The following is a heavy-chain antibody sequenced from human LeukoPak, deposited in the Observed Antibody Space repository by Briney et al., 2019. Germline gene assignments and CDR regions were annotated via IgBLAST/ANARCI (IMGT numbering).Heavy chain of an antibody. CDR2: ISGSGGST. CDR1: GFTFSSYA. V-gene: IGHV3-23*01. Sequence: GGSLRLSCAASGFTFSSYAMSWVRQAPGKGLEWVSAISGSGGSTYYADSVKGRFTISRDNSKNTLYLQMNSLRAEDTAVYYCAKCGFLEWLLSSFFDYRGQGTLVTVSS. J-gene: IGHJ4*02. D-gene: IGHD3-3*01. CDR3: AKCGFLEWLLSSFFDY.